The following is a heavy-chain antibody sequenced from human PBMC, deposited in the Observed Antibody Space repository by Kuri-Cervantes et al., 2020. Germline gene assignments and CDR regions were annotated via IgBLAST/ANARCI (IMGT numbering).Heavy chain of an antibody. J-gene: IGHJ4*02. CDR2: IIPIFGTT. V-gene: IGHV1-69*06. D-gene: IGHD2-2*01. CDR1: GGTFSSDA. CDR3: ARASIPYCSSTSCHFRG. Sequence: SVKVSCKAPGGTFSSDAVSWVRQAPGQGLEWMGTIIPIFGTTNYAQKFQGRVMITADKSTGTAYMELSSLRPEDTAVYYCARASIPYCSSTSCHFRGWGQGTLVTVSS.